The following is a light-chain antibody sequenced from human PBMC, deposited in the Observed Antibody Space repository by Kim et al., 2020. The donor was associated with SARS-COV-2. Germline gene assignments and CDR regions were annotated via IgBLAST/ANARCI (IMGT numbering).Light chain of an antibody. Sequence: SVGATATITCRASQSISTHVHWYQQKPGKAPKLLIYAASTLQDGVPSRFVGGGSGTDFTLTINSLQPEDFATYFCQQTYTSLHITFGQGTRLEIK. CDR3: QQTYTSLHIT. CDR1: QSISTH. V-gene: IGKV1-39*01. J-gene: IGKJ5*01. CDR2: AAS.